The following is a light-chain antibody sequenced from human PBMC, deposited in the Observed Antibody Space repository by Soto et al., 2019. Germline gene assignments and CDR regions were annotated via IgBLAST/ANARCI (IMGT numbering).Light chain of an antibody. V-gene: IGKV1-33*01. J-gene: IGKJ1*01. CDR3: QQSYNTLWT. CDR2: DAS. CDR1: QDISNY. Sequence: DIQMTQSPSSLSAYVGDRVTITCQASQDISNYLNWYQQKPGKAPKLLIYDASNLETGVPSRFSGSGSGTDFTLTISSLQPEDFATYYCQQSYNTLWTFGQGTKVDI.